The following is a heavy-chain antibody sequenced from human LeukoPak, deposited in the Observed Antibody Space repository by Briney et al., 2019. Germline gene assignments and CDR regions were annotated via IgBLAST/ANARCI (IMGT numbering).Heavy chain of an antibody. Sequence: SETLSLTCTVSGGSISSYYWSWIRQPAGKGLEWIGRIYTSGSTYYNPSLKSRVTISVDTSKNQFSLKLSSVTAADTAVYYCARRVDYSNSLDYWGQGTLVTVSS. CDR1: GGSISSYY. V-gene: IGHV4-4*07. J-gene: IGHJ4*02. D-gene: IGHD4-11*01. CDR3: ARRVDYSNSLDY. CDR2: IYTSGST.